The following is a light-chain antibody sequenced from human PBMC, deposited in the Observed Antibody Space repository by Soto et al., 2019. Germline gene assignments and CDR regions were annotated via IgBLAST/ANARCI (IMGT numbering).Light chain of an antibody. CDR3: SSYTSSTTLV. CDR1: SSDVGGYNY. Sequence: QSALTQPASASGSPGQSITISCTGTSSDVGGYNYVSWYQQHPGKAPKLMIYDVSNRPSGVSNRFSGSESGNTASLTISGLQAEDEADYYCSSYTSSTTLVFGIGTKLTVL. J-gene: IGLJ1*01. CDR2: DVS. V-gene: IGLV2-14*01.